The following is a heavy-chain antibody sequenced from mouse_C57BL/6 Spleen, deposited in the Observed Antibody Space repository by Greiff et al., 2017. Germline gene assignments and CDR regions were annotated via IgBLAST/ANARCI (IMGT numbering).Heavy chain of an antibody. CDR1: GFTFSSYA. CDR3: AREHYGSREGGAMDY. CDR2: ISDGGSYT. J-gene: IGHJ4*01. V-gene: IGHV5-4*01. Sequence: EVKLVESGGGLVKPGGSLKLSCAASGFTFSSYAMSWVRQTPEKRLEWVATISDGGSYTYYPDNVKGRFTISRDNAKNNLYLQMSHLKSEDTAMYYCAREHYGSREGGAMDYWGQGTSVTVSS. D-gene: IGHD1-1*01.